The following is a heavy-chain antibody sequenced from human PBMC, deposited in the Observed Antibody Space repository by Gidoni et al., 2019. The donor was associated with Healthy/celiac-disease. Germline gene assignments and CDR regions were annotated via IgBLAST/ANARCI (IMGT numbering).Heavy chain of an antibody. Sequence: EVQLVESGGGLVKPGGSLRLSCAATGFTFSSYSMNWVRQAPGKGLAWVSSISSSSSYIYYADSVKGRFTISRDNAKNSLYLQMNSLRAEDTAVYYCARRSGDFDYWGQGTLVTVSS. D-gene: IGHD3-10*01. V-gene: IGHV3-21*01. CDR3: ARRSGDFDY. CDR2: ISSSSSYI. CDR1: GFTFSSYS. J-gene: IGHJ4*02.